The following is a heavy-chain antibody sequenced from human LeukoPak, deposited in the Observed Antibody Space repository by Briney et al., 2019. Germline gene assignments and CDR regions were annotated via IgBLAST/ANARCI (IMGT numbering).Heavy chain of an antibody. D-gene: IGHD1-1*01. V-gene: IGHV1-46*01. J-gene: IGHJ6*02. Sequence: GASVKVSCKASGYTFTSYYMDWVRQAPGQGLEWMGIINPSGGSTSYAQKFQGRVTMTRDTSTSTVYMELSSLRCEDTAVYYCAMERRLIDYYYGMDAWGQGTTVTVSS. CDR3: AMERRLIDYYYGMDA. CDR1: GYTFTSYY. CDR2: INPSGGST.